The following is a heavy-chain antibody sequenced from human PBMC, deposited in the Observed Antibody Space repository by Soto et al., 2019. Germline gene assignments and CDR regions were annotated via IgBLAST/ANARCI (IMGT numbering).Heavy chain of an antibody. Sequence: ASVKVSCKVSGYTLTELSMHWVRQAPGKGLEWMGGFDPEDGETIYAQKFQGRVTMTEDTSTDTAYMELSSLRSEDTAVYYCATPSKAYCGGDCYSSFDYCGQGTLVTVSS. J-gene: IGHJ4*02. CDR1: GYTLTELS. V-gene: IGHV1-24*01. CDR3: ATPSKAYCGGDCYSSFDY. D-gene: IGHD2-21*01. CDR2: FDPEDGET.